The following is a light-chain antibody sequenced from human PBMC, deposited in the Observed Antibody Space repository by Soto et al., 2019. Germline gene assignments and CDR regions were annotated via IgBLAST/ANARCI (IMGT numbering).Light chain of an antibody. J-gene: IGKJ2*01. V-gene: IGKV3-15*01. Sequence: EIVMTQSPATLSVSPGERAALSCRASQSVSSNFAWYQQKPGQAPRLLIYGASTRATGIPARFSGSGSVTDFTLIISSLQSEDFAVYYCQQYNSWPYTFGQGTKLEIK. CDR2: GAS. CDR3: QQYNSWPYT. CDR1: QSVSSN.